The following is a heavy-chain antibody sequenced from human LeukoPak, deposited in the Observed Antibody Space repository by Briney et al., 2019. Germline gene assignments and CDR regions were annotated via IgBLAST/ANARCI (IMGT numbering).Heavy chain of an antibody. CDR3: ARPLMYYYGSETYFWFDP. V-gene: IGHV3-30*02. J-gene: IGHJ5*02. CDR2: IRNVGNDK. Sequence: GGSLRLSCAASGFTFDCCGMHWVRQAPGKGLEWVAFIRNVGNDKYYADSVKGRFFISRDNSKNTLSLQMNSLRVEDTAVYYCARPLMYYYGSETYFWFDPWGQGTLVTVSS. CDR1: GFTFDCCG. D-gene: IGHD3-10*01.